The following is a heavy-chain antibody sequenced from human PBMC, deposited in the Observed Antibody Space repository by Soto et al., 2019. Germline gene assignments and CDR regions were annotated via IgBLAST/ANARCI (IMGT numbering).Heavy chain of an antibody. CDR2: ISYDGSNK. V-gene: IGHV3-30*18. D-gene: IGHD2-2*01. CDR1: GFTFSSYG. J-gene: IGHJ4*02. Sequence: QVQLVESGGGVVQPGRSLRLSCAASGFTFSSYGMHWVRQAPGKGLEWVAVISYDGSNKYYADSVKGRFTISRDNSKNTLYLQMNSLRAEDTAVYYCAKDGGVCSSTSCYGMVWVDYWGQGTLVTVSS. CDR3: AKDGGVCSSTSCYGMVWVDY.